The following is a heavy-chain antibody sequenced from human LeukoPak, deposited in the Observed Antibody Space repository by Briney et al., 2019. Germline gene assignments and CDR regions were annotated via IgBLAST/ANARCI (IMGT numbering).Heavy chain of an antibody. J-gene: IGHJ4*02. CDR1: GFTFSSYG. D-gene: IGHD1-14*01. V-gene: IGHV3-30*02. CDR2: IRYDGSNK. CDR3: AKEKSRTGYFDY. Sequence: PGGSLRLSCTASGFTFSSYGMHWVRQAPGKGLEWVAFIRYDGSNKYYADSVKGRFTISRDNSKNTLYLQMNSLRAEDTAVYYCAKEKSRTGYFDYWGQGTLVTVSS.